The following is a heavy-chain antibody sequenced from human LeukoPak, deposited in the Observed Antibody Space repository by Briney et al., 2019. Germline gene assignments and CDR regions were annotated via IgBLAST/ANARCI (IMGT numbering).Heavy chain of an antibody. CDR3: ARDPSYDFWSGSHFDY. CDR1: GYTFTSYY. CDR2: INPRGGST. Sequence: ASVKVSCKASGYTFTSYYMHWVRQAPGQGLEWMGIINPRGGSTSYAQKFQGRVTMTRDTSTSTVYMELSSLRSEDTAVYYCARDPSYDFWSGSHFDYWGQGTLVTVSS. J-gene: IGHJ4*02. V-gene: IGHV1-46*01. D-gene: IGHD3-3*01.